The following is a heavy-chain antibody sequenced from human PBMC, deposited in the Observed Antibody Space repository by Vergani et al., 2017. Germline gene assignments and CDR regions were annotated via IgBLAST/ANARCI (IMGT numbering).Heavy chain of an antibody. CDR1: GFTFSSYA. V-gene: IGHV3-23*01. CDR3: AKDQFWSGYYTQGGSVS. J-gene: IGHJ5*02. Sequence: EVQLLESGGGLVQPGGSLRLSCAASGFTFSSYAMSWVRQAPGKGLEWVSVISGSGGSTYYADSVKGRFTISRDNSKNTLYLQMNSLRAEDTAIYYCAKDQFWSGYYTQGGSVSWGQGTLVTVSS. CDR2: ISGSGGST. D-gene: IGHD3-3*01.